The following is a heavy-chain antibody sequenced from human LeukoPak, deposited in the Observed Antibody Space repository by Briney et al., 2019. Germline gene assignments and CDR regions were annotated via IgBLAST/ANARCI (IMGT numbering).Heavy chain of an antibody. J-gene: IGHJ5*02. D-gene: IGHD6-13*01. CDR3: VVAAAGFFGAGGVDWFDP. CDR1: GGSISSGSYY. Sequence: NTSETLSLTCTVSGGSISSGSYYWSWIRQPAGKGLEWIGRIYTSGSTNYNPSLKSRVTISVDTSKNQFSLKLSSVTAADTAVYYCVVAAAGFFGAGGVDWFDPWGQGTLVTVSS. V-gene: IGHV4-61*02. CDR2: IYTSGST.